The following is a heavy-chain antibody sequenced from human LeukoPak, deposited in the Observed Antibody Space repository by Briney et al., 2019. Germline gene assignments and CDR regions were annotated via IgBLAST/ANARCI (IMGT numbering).Heavy chain of an antibody. CDR3: VKISLPYSADMVFCD. Sequence: GGPLRLSCAASGFILSRYWMTWVRQAPGKGPEWVATIRQDGSGEDYADAVKGRFTISRDNAMKSLYLQISSMRAEDTAVYYCVKISLPYSADMVFCDWGQGTLVTVSS. CDR2: IRQDGSGE. J-gene: IGHJ4*02. D-gene: IGHD3-10*01. V-gene: IGHV3-7*05. CDR1: GFILSRYW.